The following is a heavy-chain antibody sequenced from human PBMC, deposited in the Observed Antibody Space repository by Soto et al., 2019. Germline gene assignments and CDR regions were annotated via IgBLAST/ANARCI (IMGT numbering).Heavy chain of an antibody. CDR1: GGSFSGYY. Sequence: SETLSLTCAVYGGSFSGYYWSWIRQPPGKGLEWIGEINHSGSTNYNPSLKSRVTISVDTSMNQFSLKLSSVTTADTAVYYCARGHIVVVPAASPASKEFDYGGQGTLVTVSS. CDR2: INHSGST. V-gene: IGHV4-34*01. J-gene: IGHJ4*02. D-gene: IGHD2-2*01. CDR3: ARGHIVVVPAASPASKEFDY.